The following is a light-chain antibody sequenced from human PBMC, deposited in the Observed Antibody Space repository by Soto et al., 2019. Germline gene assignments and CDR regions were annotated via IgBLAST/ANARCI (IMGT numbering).Light chain of an antibody. Sequence: DIQMTQSPSSLSASVGDSVTITCRASQGIRSDLGWYQQKPGIAPKRLIYAASTLQSGVPLRFSGSGSGAQFTLTISLLQPEDFATYYCLQYNSYPWTFGQGTKVELK. CDR3: LQYNSYPWT. V-gene: IGKV1-17*01. CDR2: AAS. CDR1: QGIRSD. J-gene: IGKJ1*01.